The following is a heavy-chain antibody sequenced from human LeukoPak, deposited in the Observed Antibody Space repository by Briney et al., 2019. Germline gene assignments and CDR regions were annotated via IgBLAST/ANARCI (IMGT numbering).Heavy chain of an antibody. J-gene: IGHJ2*01. D-gene: IGHD3-22*01. CDR2: IYYSGST. CDR1: GGSISSYY. Sequence: NPSETLSLTCTVSGGSISSYYWSWIRQPPGKGLEWIGYIYYSGSTNYNPSLKSRVTISVDTSKNQFSLKLSSVTAADTAVYYCASRAADYYDSSGYSLPWYFDLWGRGTLVTVSS. V-gene: IGHV4-59*01. CDR3: ASRAADYYDSSGYSLPWYFDL.